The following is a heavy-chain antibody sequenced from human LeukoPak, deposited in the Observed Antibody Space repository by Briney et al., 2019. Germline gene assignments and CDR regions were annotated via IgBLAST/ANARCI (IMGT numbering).Heavy chain of an antibody. J-gene: IGHJ5*02. CDR1: GYTFTTYG. V-gene: IGHV1-18*01. D-gene: IGHD7-27*01. CDR2: ISAYNGNT. Sequence: GASVKVSCKASGYTFTTYGISWVRQAPGQGLEWMGWISAYNGNTNYAQKLQGRVTMTTDTSTSTAYVELRSLRSDDTAVYYCARDLGWFDPWGQGTLVTVSS. CDR3: ARDLGWFDP.